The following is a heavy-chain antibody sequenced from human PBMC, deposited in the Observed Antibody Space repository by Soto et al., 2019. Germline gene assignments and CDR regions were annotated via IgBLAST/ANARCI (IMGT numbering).Heavy chain of an antibody. J-gene: IGHJ4*02. D-gene: IGHD1-26*01. Sequence: QVQLVQSGAEVKKPGASVKVSCKASGYTFTSYYMHWVRQAPGQGLEWMGIINPSGGSTSYAQKFSGRVTMTRDTSTSTVYMELSSLRSEDTAVYYCARRGVGATDFDYWGQGTLVTVSS. CDR3: ARRGVGATDFDY. CDR1: GYTFTSYY. V-gene: IGHV1-46*01. CDR2: INPSGGST.